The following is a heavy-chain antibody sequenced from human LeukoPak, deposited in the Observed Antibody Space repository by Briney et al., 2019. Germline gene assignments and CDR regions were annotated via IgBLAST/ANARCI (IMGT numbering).Heavy chain of an antibody. CDR1: GFTFSSYA. V-gene: IGHV3-74*01. CDR3: ASPRYDYVWGGYLDY. J-gene: IGHJ4*02. D-gene: IGHD3-16*02. Sequence: GGCLRLSCAASGFTFSSYAMSWVRQAPGRGLEWVSGINGDGSTTTYADSVRGRFTISRDNAKNTLYLQMNSLRADDTAVYYCASPRYDYVWGGYLDYWGQGTLVTVSS. CDR2: INGDGSTT.